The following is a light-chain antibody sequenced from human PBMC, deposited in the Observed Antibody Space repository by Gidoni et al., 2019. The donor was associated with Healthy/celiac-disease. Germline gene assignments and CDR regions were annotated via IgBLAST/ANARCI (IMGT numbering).Light chain of an antibody. CDR2: ANG. V-gene: IGLV1-40*01. CDR1: SSNIGAGYD. J-gene: IGLJ2*01. CDR3: QSCDSSYVV. Sequence: QSVLTQPPSATGAPGQRVTIPCTGSSSNIGAGYDVPWYQQLPGTAPELLIDANGTRPSGVPDRFSGSKSGTSASLAITGLQAEDEADYYCQSCDSSYVVFGGGTKLTVL.